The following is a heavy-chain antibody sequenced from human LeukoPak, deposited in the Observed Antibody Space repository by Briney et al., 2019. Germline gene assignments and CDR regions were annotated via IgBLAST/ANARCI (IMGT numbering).Heavy chain of an antibody. D-gene: IGHD5-18*01. CDR2: SGSGGGT. V-gene: IGHV3-23*01. Sequence: GGSLRLSCAASGFIFGNYAMSWVRHAPGKGLELVSGSGSGGGTYYANSVKGRFTISRDNSKNTLYLQMNSLRAEDTAIYYCAKAHSVSAPGCFDPWGQGTLVTVSS. CDR3: AKAHSVSAPGCFDP. CDR1: GFIFGNYA. J-gene: IGHJ5*02.